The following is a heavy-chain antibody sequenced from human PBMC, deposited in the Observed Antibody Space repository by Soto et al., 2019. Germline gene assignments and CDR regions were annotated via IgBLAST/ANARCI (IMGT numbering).Heavy chain of an antibody. CDR2: ISNSGHSI. V-gene: IGHV3-11*01. J-gene: IGHJ4*02. D-gene: IGHD2-15*01. CDR3: ARVEGDCTGGSCYSGAFDH. Sequence: PGGSLRLSCAASGFTFIDYYMTWIRQPPGKGLEWVAYISNSGHSIYYTESVKGRFTISRDNSNNSLSLQMDSVRDEDTATYYCARVEGDCTGGSCYSGAFDHWGQGALVTVS. CDR1: GFTFIDYY.